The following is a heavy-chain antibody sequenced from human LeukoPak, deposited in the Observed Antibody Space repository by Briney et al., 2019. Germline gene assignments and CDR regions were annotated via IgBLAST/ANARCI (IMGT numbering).Heavy chain of an antibody. CDR2: IYYSGTT. Sequence: SETLSLTCTVSGGSISSYYWSWIRQPPGKGLEWIGYIYYSGTTDYNPSLKSRVTISVDTSNNQFSLKVSSVTAADTAVYYCARSSGTYRSFDYWGQGSLVTVSS. J-gene: IGHJ4*02. V-gene: IGHV4-59*01. D-gene: IGHD1-26*01. CDR1: GGSISSYY. CDR3: ARSSGTYRSFDY.